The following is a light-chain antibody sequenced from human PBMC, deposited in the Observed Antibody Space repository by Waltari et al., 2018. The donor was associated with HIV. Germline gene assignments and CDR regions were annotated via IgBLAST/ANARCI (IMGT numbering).Light chain of an antibody. CDR3: QQYYTDPPWT. J-gene: IGKJ1*01. Sequence: DIVMTQSPDSLAVSPGERATINCKSSQSVLRRSNNKNYIAWYQQKPGQPPKLVMSWASSRESGVPDLFSGSGSGTDFTLTINTLQAGDVAVYYCQQYYTDPPWTFGQGTRVEIK. CDR2: WAS. V-gene: IGKV4-1*01. CDR1: QSVLRRSNNKNY.